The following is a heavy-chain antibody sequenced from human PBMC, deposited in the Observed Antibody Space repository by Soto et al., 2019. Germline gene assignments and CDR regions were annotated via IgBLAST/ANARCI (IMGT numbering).Heavy chain of an antibody. Sequence: GASVKVSCKASGYTFTSYDINWVRQATGQGLEWMGWMNHNSGNTGYAQKFQGRVTMTRNTSISTAYMELSSLRSEDTAVYYCARELLTTGPPPGAYYYYYGMDAWGQGTTVTV. CDR2: MNHNSGNT. CDR1: GYTFTSYD. CDR3: ARELLTTGPPPGAYYYYYGMDA. J-gene: IGHJ6*02. D-gene: IGHD4-4*01. V-gene: IGHV1-8*01.